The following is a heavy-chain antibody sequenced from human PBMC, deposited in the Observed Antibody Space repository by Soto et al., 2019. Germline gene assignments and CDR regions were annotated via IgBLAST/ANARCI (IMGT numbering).Heavy chain of an antibody. D-gene: IGHD6-6*01. J-gene: IGHJ6*03. CDR2: ISGSGGST. CDR3: AKEMYSSSVPDYYYYMDV. CDR1: GFNFNAYI. Sequence: GGSLRLSCAASGFNFNAYIMNWVRPAPEKGLEWVSIISGSGGSTYYADSVKDQFTISRDNSKNTLYLQMNSLRAEDTAVYYCAKEMYSSSVPDYYYYMDVWGKGTTVTVSS. V-gene: IGHV3-23*01.